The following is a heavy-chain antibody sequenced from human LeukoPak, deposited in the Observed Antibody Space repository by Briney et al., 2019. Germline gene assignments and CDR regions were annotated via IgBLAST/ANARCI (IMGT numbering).Heavy chain of an antibody. CDR3: AKDRDYYGSGSDY. J-gene: IGHJ4*02. CDR2: ISYDEMYQ. D-gene: IGHD3-10*01. CDR1: GFTFSSYA. Sequence: PGGSLRLSCAGSGFTFSSYAMSWVRQAPGKGLEWVAGISYDEMYQYYADSVKGRFTISRDNSKNTLFLQMNSLRAEDTAIYYCAKDRDYYGSGSDYWGQGTLVTVSS. V-gene: IGHV3-30*18.